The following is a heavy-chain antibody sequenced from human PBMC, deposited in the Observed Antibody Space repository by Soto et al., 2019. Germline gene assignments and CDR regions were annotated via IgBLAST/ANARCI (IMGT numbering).Heavy chain of an antibody. V-gene: IGHV1-69*10. D-gene: IGHD4-4*01. J-gene: IGHJ6*02. CDR3: ARDLAAPNDYSNYYYYYGMDV. Sequence: ASVKVSCKASGGTFSSYASSWVRQAPGQGLEWMGGIIPILGIANYAQKFQGRVTITADKYTSTAYMELSSLRSEDTAVYYCARDLAAPNDYSNYYYYYGMDVWGQGTTVTVSS. CDR2: IIPILGIA. CDR1: GGTFSSYA.